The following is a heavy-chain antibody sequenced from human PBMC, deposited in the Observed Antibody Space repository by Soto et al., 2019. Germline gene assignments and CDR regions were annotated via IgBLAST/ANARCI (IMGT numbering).Heavy chain of an antibody. CDR2: INHSGST. V-gene: IGHV4-34*01. J-gene: IGHJ4*02. CDR1: GGSFSGYY. Sequence: SETLSLTCAVYGGSFSGYYWSWIRQPPGKGLEWIGEINHSGSTNYNPSLKSRVTISVDTSKNQSSLKLSSVTAADTAVYYCARGRGTTLNYWGQGTLVTVSS. D-gene: IGHD1-1*01. CDR3: ARGRGTTLNY.